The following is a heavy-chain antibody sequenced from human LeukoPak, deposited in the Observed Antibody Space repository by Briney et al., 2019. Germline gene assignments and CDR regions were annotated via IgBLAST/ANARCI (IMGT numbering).Heavy chain of an antibody. D-gene: IGHD5-24*01. CDR3: ARDRGDGYNYDFDF. CDR1: GFTFSSYA. CDR2: ISYDGSNK. Sequence: GGSLRLSCAASGFTFSSYAMHWVRQAPGKGLEWVAVISYDGSNKYYADSVKGRFTISRDNSKNTLYLQMNSLRAEDTAVYYCARDRGDGYNYDFDFWGQGTLVTVSS. V-gene: IGHV3-30-3*01. J-gene: IGHJ4*02.